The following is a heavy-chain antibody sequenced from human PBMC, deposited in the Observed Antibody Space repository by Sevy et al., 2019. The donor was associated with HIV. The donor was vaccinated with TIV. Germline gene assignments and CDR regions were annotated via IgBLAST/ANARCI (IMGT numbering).Heavy chain of an antibody. Sequence: GGSLRLSCAASGFTFTNFWMSWVRQAPGKGLEWVANVNNGGSGQKYADSVKGRFIISRDNAKNSLYLQMNSLRTEDTAVYYWARNSGNWGQGTLVTVSS. CDR1: GFTFTNFW. CDR3: ARNSGN. D-gene: IGHD6-19*01. V-gene: IGHV3-7*01. J-gene: IGHJ4*02. CDR2: VNNGGSGQ.